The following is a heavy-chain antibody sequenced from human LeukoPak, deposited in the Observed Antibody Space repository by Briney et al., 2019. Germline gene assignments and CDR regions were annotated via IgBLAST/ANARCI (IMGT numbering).Heavy chain of an antibody. D-gene: IGHD1-26*01. CDR2: INPNSGNA. Sequence: GASVKVSCKASGYTFSEYDINWVRRATGQGLEWMGWINPNSGNAGYAQKFQGRVTMTRNTSISTAYMELSSLRSEDTAVYYCARALAWGGSSYSYYYMDVWDQGTTVTVSS. CDR1: GYTFSEYD. CDR3: ARALAWGGSSYSYYYMDV. V-gene: IGHV1-8*01. J-gene: IGHJ6*03.